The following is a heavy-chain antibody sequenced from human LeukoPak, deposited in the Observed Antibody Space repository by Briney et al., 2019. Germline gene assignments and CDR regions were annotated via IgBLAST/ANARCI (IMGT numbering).Heavy chain of an antibody. J-gene: IGHJ4*02. CDR1: GFTFDDYA. Sequence: PGASLRLSCAASGFTFDDYAMHWVRQGPGKSLEWVSLISGDASSTKYADSVKGRFTISRDNSKNSLFLQMNSLRTEDTALYFCAKSLRSAGYSSGADYWGQGTLVTVSS. CDR2: ISGDASST. CDR3: AKSLRSAGYSSGADY. V-gene: IGHV3-43*02. D-gene: IGHD3-10*01.